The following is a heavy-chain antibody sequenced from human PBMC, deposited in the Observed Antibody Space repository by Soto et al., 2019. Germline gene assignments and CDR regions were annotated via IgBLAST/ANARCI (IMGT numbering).Heavy chain of an antibody. V-gene: IGHV4-30-4*01. D-gene: IGHD5-12*01. J-gene: IGHJ4*02. CDR1: GDSISSTFW. Sequence: KTSETLSLTCAFSGDSISSTFWWSWIRQPPGKGLEWIGYIYYSGSTYYNPSLKSRVTISVDTSKNQFSLKLSSVTAADTAVYYCARGDIVATTDYWGQGTLVTVSS. CDR3: ARGDIVATTDY. CDR2: IYYSGST.